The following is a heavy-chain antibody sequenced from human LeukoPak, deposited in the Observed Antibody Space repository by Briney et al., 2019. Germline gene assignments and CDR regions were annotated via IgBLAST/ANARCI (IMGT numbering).Heavy chain of an antibody. Sequence: SETLSLTCTVSGGSISSSSYHWGWIRQPPGKGLEWIGYIYHSGSTYYNPSLKSRVTISVDRSKNQFSLKLSSVTAADTAVYYCARASTFTDNWFDPWGQGTLVTVSS. J-gene: IGHJ5*02. D-gene: IGHD2-2*01. CDR2: IYHSGST. V-gene: IGHV4-39*07. CDR3: ARASTFTDNWFDP. CDR1: GGSISSSSYH.